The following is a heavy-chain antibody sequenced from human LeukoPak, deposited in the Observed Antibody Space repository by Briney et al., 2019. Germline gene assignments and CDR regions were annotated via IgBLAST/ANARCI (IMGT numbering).Heavy chain of an antibody. V-gene: IGHV4-38-2*02. J-gene: IGHJ4*02. Sequence: SETLSLTCTVSGYSISSGYYWGWIRQPPGKGLEWIGSIYHSGSTYYNPSLKSRVTISVDTSKNQFSLKLSSVTAADTAVYYCARVVWFGVYYFDYWGQGTLVTVSS. CDR1: GYSISSGYY. D-gene: IGHD3-10*01. CDR3: ARVVWFGVYYFDY. CDR2: IYHSGST.